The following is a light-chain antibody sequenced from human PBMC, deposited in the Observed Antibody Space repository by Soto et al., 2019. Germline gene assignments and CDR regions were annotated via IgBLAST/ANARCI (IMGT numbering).Light chain of an antibody. CDR3: QQYNFYSA. CDR1: QSISNW. V-gene: IGKV1-5*03. Sequence: DIQMTQSPSTLSASVGDRVTITCRASQSISNWLAWYQQKPGKAPKILIYKTSTLQSGVPSRFTGSGSGTEFTLTISSLQPDDFATYYCQQYNFYSAFGQGTRV. CDR2: KTS. J-gene: IGKJ1*01.